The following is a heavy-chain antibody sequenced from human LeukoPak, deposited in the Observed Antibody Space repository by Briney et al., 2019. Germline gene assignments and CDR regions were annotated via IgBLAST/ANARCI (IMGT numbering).Heavy chain of an antibody. J-gene: IGHJ3*01. CDR2: INVIGET. D-gene: IGHD4-17*01. CDR1: GFTVTTNE. Sequence: PGGSLRLSCAVSGFTVTTNEMNWVRQAPGKGPEWLSYINVIGETKYADSVKGRFTISRDSAKNSVYLQMDSLRAEDTALYYCARGLSAVKGDAFDLWGQGTMVTVS. CDR3: ARGLSAVKGDAFDL. V-gene: IGHV3-48*03.